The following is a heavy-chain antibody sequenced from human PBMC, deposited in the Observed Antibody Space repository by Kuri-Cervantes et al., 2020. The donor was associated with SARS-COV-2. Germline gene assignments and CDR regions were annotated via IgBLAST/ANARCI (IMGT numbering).Heavy chain of an antibody. D-gene: IGHD1-1*01. CDR3: VRDGDHWNFDY. V-gene: IGHV3-48*03. CDR1: GFNFRTHE. Sequence: LSLTCVASGFNFRTHEMNWVRQAPGKGLEWVSYISSTGSTIYYADSVKGRFTISRDSATNSLYLQMNSLRAEDTAVYYCVRDGDHWNFDYWGQGTLVTVS. J-gene: IGHJ4*02. CDR2: ISSTGSTI.